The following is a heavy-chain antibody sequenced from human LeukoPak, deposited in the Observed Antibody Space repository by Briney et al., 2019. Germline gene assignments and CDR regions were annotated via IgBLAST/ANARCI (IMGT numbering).Heavy chain of an antibody. CDR1: GGSIDTYY. CDR2: VFHTGSI. Sequence: SSETLSLTCTVSGGSIDTYYWNWIRQPPGKGLEWIGYVFHTGSINYNPSLKSRVTISVDTSKNQFSLKLSSVTAADTAVYYCARDRGSQPFIDYWGQGTLVTVSS. D-gene: IGHD1-26*01. V-gene: IGHV4-59*01. J-gene: IGHJ4*02. CDR3: ARDRGSQPFIDY.